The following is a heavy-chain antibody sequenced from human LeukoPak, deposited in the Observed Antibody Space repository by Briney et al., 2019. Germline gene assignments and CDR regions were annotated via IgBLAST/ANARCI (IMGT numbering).Heavy chain of an antibody. D-gene: IGHD2-15*01. CDR3: ARPRGGKPQYYYYGMDV. V-gene: IGHV3-30-3*01. CDR1: GFTFSNYA. CDR2: MSYDESNT. J-gene: IGHJ6*02. Sequence: PGGSLRLSCAAPGFTFSNYAVHWVRQAPGKGLEWVAVMSYDESNTYYPDSVKGRFTISRDNSKNTLYLQMNSLRVDDTALYYCARPRGGKPQYYYYGMDVWGQGTTVTVSS.